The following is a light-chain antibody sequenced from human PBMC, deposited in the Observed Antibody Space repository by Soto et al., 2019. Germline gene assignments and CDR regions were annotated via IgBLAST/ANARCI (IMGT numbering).Light chain of an antibody. CDR2: SAS. Sequence: DIQMTQSRSSVSASVGDRVTITCRASQAISTWLAWYQQNPGKAPKLLIYSASNLQSGVPSRFSGSGSGTDFTLTISSLQPEDFATYYCQQANSFPRTFGQGTKVEIK. CDR3: QQANSFPRT. CDR1: QAISTW. V-gene: IGKV1D-12*01. J-gene: IGKJ1*01.